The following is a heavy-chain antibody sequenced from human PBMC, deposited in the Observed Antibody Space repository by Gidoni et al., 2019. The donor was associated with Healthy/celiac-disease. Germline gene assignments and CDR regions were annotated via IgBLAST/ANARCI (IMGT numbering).Heavy chain of an antibody. Sequence: EVQLVESGGGLVKPGGSLRLSCAASGFTFSSYSMTWVRQAPGKGLEWVSSSSSSSKYIYYADSVSGRFTISRDNAKNSLYLQMNSLRAEDTAVYYCARDRSPARSLNEGVIRYYYMDVWGKGTTVTVSS. CDR2: SSSSSKYI. CDR1: GFTFSSYS. V-gene: IGHV3-21*01. CDR3: ARDRSPARSLNEGVIRYYYMDV. J-gene: IGHJ6*03. D-gene: IGHD2-15*01.